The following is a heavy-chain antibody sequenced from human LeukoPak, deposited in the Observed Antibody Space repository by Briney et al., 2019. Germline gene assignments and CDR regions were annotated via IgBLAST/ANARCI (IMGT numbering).Heavy chain of an antibody. CDR3: ARWSRYYYYGMDV. J-gene: IGHJ6*02. V-gene: IGHV4-34*01. CDR1: GGSFSGYY. D-gene: IGHD2-15*01. Sequence: PSETLSLTCAVYGGSFSGYYCSWIRQPPGKGLEWIGEINHSGSTNYNPSLKSRVTISVDTSKNQFSLKLSSVTAADTAVYYCARWSRYYYYGMDVWGQGTTVTVSS. CDR2: INHSGST.